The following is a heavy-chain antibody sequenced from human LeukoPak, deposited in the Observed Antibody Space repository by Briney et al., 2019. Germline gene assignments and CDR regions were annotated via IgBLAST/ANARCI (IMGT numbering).Heavy chain of an antibody. D-gene: IGHD5-24*01. CDR3: ARLYLPATQFHY. V-gene: IGHV1-18*01. CDR1: GGTFSSYA. CDR2: ISAYNGNT. Sequence: ASVKVSCKASGGTFSSYAISWVRQAPGQGLEWMGWISAYNGNTNYAQKLQGRVTMTTDTSTSTAYMELRSLRSDDTAVYYCARLYLPATQFHYWGQGTLVTVSS. J-gene: IGHJ4*02.